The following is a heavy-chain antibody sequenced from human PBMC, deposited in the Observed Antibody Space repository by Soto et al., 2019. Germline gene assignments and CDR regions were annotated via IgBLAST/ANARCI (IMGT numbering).Heavy chain of an antibody. CDR1: GGSISSGGYY. J-gene: IGHJ4*02. CDR3: ARRTIFGVVLDY. Sequence: SETLSLTCTVSGGSISSGGYYWSWIRQHPGKGLEWIGYIYYSGSTYYNPSLKSRVTISVDTSKNQFSLKLSSVTAADTAVYYCARRTIFGVVLDYWGQGTLVTVS. V-gene: IGHV4-31*03. CDR2: IYYSGST. D-gene: IGHD3-3*01.